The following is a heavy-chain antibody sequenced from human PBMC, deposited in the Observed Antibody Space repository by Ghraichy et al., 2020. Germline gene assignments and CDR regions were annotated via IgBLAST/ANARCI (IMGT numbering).Heavy chain of an antibody. Sequence: SETLSLTCTVSGGSISSYYWSWIRQPAGKGLEWIGRIYTSGSTNYNPSLKSRVTMSVDTSKNQFSLKLSSVTAADTAVYYCARDWVRWLQKEFPLDYWGQGTLVTVSS. CDR3: ARDWVRWLQKEFPLDY. J-gene: IGHJ4*02. V-gene: IGHV4-4*07. CDR1: GGSISSYY. D-gene: IGHD5-24*01. CDR2: IYTSGST.